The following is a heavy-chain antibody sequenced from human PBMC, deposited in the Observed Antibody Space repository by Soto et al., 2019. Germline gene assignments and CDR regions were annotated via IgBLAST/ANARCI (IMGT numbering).Heavy chain of an antibody. CDR2: IYYSGST. V-gene: IGHV4-61*01. CDR3: ARDTSGSYYYYGMDV. J-gene: IGHJ6*02. CDR1: GGSVSSSRYY. D-gene: IGHD3-10*01. Sequence: LSLTCTVSGGSVSSSRYYWNWIRQPPGKGLEWIGYIYYSGSTSYNPSLKSRVTISVDTSKNQFSLKVSSVTAADTAVYYCARDTSGSYYYYGMDVWGQGTTVTVSS.